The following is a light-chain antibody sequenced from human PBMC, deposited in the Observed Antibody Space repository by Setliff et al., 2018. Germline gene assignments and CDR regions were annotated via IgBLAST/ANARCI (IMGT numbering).Light chain of an antibody. CDR3: AVWDNGMKGEV. J-gene: IGLJ1*01. CDR1: SSNIGVNV. CDR2: NNY. Sequence: QSVLSQQPSASGTPGQRVTISCSGSSSNIGVNVVNWYQHLPGTSPKLLIYNNYQRPSGVPDRVSGSKSGSSASLAISGLQSEDEADYYCAVWDNGMKGEVFGTGTKVTVL. V-gene: IGLV1-44*01.